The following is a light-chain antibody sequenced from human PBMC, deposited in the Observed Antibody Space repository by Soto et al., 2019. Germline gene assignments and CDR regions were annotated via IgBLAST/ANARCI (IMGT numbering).Light chain of an antibody. J-gene: IGKJ1*01. CDR1: QTISSW. CDR2: KAS. Sequence: DIQLTQSPSTRPGSVGDRVTIACRASQTISSWLAWYQQKPGKAPKLLIYKASTLKSGVPSRFSCSGAGPECTRTVSSLQYEDVEVAYCPQYNNWTWTFGQGTKVDIK. V-gene: IGKV1-5*03. CDR3: PQYNNWTWT.